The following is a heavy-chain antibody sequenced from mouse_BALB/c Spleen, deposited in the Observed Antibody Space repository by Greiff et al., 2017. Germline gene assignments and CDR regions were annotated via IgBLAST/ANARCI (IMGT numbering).Heavy chain of an antibody. V-gene: IGHV14-3*02. CDR2: IDPANGNT. J-gene: IGHJ4*01. CDR1: GFNIKDTY. Sequence: EVQLQQSGAELVKPGASVKLSCTASGFNIKDTYMHWVKQRPEQGLEWIGRIDPANGNTKYDPKFQGKATITADTSSNTAYLQLSSLTSEDTAVYYCARWSTISYAMDYWGQGTSVTVSS. D-gene: IGHD2-1*01. CDR3: ARWSTISYAMDY.